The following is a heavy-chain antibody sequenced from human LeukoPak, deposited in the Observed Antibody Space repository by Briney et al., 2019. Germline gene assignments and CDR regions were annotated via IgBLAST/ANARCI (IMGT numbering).Heavy chain of an antibody. V-gene: IGHV4-39*01. Sequence: SETLSLTCTVSGGSISSSSAYWGWLRQPPGKGLEWIGSNYYRKNTYYNPSLKSRVTISADTSKNQFSLTIGSVSAADTAVYYYASPLGFSYGYFDYWGQGTLVTVSS. CDR3: ASPLGFSYGYFDY. J-gene: IGHJ4*03. CDR2: NYYRKNT. D-gene: IGHD5-18*01. CDR1: GGSISSSSAY.